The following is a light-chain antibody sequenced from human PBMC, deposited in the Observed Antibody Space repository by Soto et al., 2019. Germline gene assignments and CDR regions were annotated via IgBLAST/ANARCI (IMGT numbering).Light chain of an antibody. V-gene: IGLV2-14*01. CDR1: SSDIGDYNY. CDR2: DVS. Sequence: QSVLTQPASVSGSPGQSITISCVGTSSDIGDYNYVSWYQQHPGKVPKVIIFDVSNRPSGVSYRFSGTKSGNTASLTVSGLQAEDEAHYYCCSYTRIGTLIFGTGTKVTVL. CDR3: CSYTRIGTLI. J-gene: IGLJ1*01.